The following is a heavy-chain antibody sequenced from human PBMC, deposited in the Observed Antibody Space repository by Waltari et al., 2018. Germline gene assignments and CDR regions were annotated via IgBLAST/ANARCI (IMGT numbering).Heavy chain of an antibody. Sequence: QVQLEESGGGVLQPGGSLKLSCAASRFPFSSYTMHWVRQAPGKGPEWVTTILCDGGTTYYADSVRGRFTVSRDNPRNTMHLQMNSLRPDDTAVYYCVTGYYYGSGSPFDYWGPGTLVSVSS. J-gene: IGHJ4*02. CDR2: ILCDGGTT. V-gene: IGHV3-30*01. CDR3: VTGYYYGSGSPFDY. D-gene: IGHD3-10*01. CDR1: RFPFSSYT.